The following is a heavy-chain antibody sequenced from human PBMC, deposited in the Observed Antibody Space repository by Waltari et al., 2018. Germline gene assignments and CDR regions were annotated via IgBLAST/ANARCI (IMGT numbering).Heavy chain of an antibody. CDR2: ISYDGSNK. D-gene: IGHD2-15*01. CDR3: ARDRGLPTGGAFDI. V-gene: IGHV3-30-3*01. CDR1: GFTFSSYA. J-gene: IGHJ3*02. Sequence: QVQLVESGGGVVQPGRSLRLSCAAPGFTFSSYAMHWVRQAPGKGLEWVAVISYDGSNKYYADSVKGRFTISRDNSKNTLYLQMNSLRAEDTAVYYCARDRGLPTGGAFDIWGQGTMVTVSS.